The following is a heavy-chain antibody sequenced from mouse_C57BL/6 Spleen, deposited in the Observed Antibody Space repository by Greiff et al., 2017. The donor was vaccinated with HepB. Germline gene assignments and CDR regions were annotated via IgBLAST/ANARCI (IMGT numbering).Heavy chain of an antibody. D-gene: IGHD4-1*01. CDR3: ARITGTGWYFDV. J-gene: IGHJ1*03. Sequence: DVHLVESGGGLVKPGGSLKLSCAASGFTFSDYGLHWVRQAPEKGLEWVAYISSGSSTIYYADTVKGRFTISRDNAKNTLFLQMTSLRSEDTAMYYCARITGTGWYFDVWGTGTTVTVSS. CDR2: ISSGSSTI. V-gene: IGHV5-17*01. CDR1: GFTFSDYG.